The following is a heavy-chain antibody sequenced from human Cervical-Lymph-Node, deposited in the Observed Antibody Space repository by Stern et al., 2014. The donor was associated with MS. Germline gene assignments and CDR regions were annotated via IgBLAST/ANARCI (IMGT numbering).Heavy chain of an antibody. V-gene: IGHV5-51*03. Sequence: VQLVQSGAEVKKPGESLKISCEASGYLFDDYWIGWVRQMSGRGLELVAIIFPRDSNTRYSPSVQGQVTISAEKSIRTAYLQWRSLKARNPAIYSCGSSPATPSGYDRFDYWGQGALVTVSS. CDR1: GYLFDDYW. D-gene: IGHD5-12*01. J-gene: IGHJ4*02. CDR2: IFPRDSNT. CDR3: GSSPATPSGYDRFDY.